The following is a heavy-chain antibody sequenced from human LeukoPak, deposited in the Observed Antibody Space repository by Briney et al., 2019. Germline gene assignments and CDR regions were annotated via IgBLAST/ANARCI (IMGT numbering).Heavy chain of an antibody. CDR2: INHSGIT. J-gene: IGHJ5*02. CDR3: ARGYGIAAAGGGNWFDP. D-gene: IGHD6-13*01. CDR1: LGSFSGYY. V-gene: IGHV4-34*01. Sequence: SETLSLTSAVYLGSFSGYYCSWIPRPPGTGVEGIGEINHSGITNYNPSLKSRVTISVDTSKNQFSLKLSSVTAADTAVYYCARGYGIAAAGGGNWFDPWGQGTLVTVSS.